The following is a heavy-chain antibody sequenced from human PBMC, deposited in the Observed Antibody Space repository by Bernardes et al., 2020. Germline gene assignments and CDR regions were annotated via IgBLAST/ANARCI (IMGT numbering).Heavy chain of an antibody. CDR3: ARIGGSEDY. Sequence: GGSLRLSCAASGFTFSNFWMSWVRQAPGKGLEWVANIKQDGSETYYVDSVKGRFTISRDNAKNSLYLQMNSLRDEDTAVYYCARIGGSEDYWGQGTLVTVSS. CDR1: GFTFSNFW. J-gene: IGHJ4*02. CDR2: IKQDGSET. V-gene: IGHV3-7*01. D-gene: IGHD3-10*01.